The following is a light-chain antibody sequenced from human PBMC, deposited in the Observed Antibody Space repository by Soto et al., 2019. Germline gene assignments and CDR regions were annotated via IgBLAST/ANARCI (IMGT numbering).Light chain of an antibody. CDR3: SSCTSRNTLV. V-gene: IGLV2-14*01. CDR2: DVS. Sequence: QSALTQPASVSGSPGQSITISCTGTSSDVGGYNFVSWYQQHPGKAPKLMIYDVSNRPSGLSNRFSGSKSGNTASQTISGLQAEEEAVYYCSSCTSRNTLVFGGGTKLTVL. J-gene: IGLJ2*01. CDR1: SSDVGGYNF.